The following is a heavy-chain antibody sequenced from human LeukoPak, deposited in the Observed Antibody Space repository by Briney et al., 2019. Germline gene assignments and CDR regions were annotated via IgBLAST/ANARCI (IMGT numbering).Heavy chain of an antibody. V-gene: IGHV5-51*01. CDR1: GYSFTSYW. J-gene: IGHJ1*01. CDR2: IYPGDSDT. CDR3: ARGSWYNVEYFQH. D-gene: IGHD6-13*01. Sequence: GESLKISCKGSGYSFTSYWIGWVRQMPGKGLEWMGIIYPGDSDTRYSPSFQGQVTISADKSISTAYLQWNSLRAEDTAVYYCARGSWYNVEYFQHWGQGTLVTVSS.